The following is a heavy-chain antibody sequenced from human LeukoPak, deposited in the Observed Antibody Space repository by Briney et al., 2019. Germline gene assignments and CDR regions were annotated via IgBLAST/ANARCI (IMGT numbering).Heavy chain of an antibody. J-gene: IGHJ4*02. CDR1: GFTFSSYG. V-gene: IGHV3-30*03. D-gene: IGHD3-9*01. Sequence: GRSLRLSCGASGFTFSSYGMQWVRQAPGKGLEWEAAISHDGSNKFYADSVKGRFTISRDNSQNTLYLQMNSLRAEDTAVYYCASSLRYFDWLSFDYWGQGTLVTVSS. CDR2: ISHDGSNK. CDR3: ASSLRYFDWLSFDY.